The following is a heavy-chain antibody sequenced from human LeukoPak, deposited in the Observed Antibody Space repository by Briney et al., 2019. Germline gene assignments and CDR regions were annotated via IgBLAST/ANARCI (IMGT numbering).Heavy chain of an antibody. D-gene: IGHD5-18*01. V-gene: IGHV4-31*03. CDR3: ARGIPLRRFDN. CDR2: IYSSGST. J-gene: IGHJ4*02. Sequence: SQTLSLTCTVSGGSISSGGYYWTWIRQTPGKGLEWIVYIYSSGSTYYNPSLKSRVTISLDTSKNQFSLKLSSVTAADTAVYYCARGIPLRRFDNWGQGTLVTVSS. CDR1: GGSISSGGYY.